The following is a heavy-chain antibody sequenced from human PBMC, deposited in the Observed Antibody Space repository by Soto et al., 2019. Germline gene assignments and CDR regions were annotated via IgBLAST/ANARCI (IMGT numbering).Heavy chain of an antibody. J-gene: IGHJ4*02. Sequence: EVQLVETGGGLVQPGGALRLSCEASGFTFNNNWMHWVRQAPGKGLVWISRINSDGTTTTYADCVKGRFIISRDNAKNTVYLQVNSLGREDTAVYYCTRGGATGAAIYPFENGGQGTLVTVSS. CDR3: TRGGATGAAIYPFEN. D-gene: IGHD3-3*01. CDR1: GFTFNNNW. CDR2: INSDGTTT. V-gene: IGHV3-74*01.